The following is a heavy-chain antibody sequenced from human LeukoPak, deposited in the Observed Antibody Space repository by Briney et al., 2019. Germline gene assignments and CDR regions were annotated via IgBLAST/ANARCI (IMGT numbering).Heavy chain of an antibody. J-gene: IGHJ5*02. Sequence: PSETLSLTCSVSGGSIRSGDYYWSWIRQHPGKGLEWIGYIHYSGSTYSNPSLKSRVTISVDTSKNQVSLKMTSVTAADTAVYYCARDGCSGAGCYPGWFDPWRQGTLVSV. CDR1: GGSIRSGDYY. CDR3: ARDGCSGAGCYPGWFDP. D-gene: IGHD2-15*01. V-gene: IGHV4-31*03. CDR2: IHYSGST.